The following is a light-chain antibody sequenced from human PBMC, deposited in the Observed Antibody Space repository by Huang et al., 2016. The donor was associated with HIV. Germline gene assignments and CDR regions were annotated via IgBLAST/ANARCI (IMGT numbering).Light chain of an antibody. CDR1: QGIGNS. J-gene: IGKJ1*01. V-gene: IGKV1-NL1*01. Sequence: DIQIIQSPSSLSASVGDRVTITCRASQGIGNSLAWYQQKPEKAPRLLLYATSRLESGVPSRVSGSGSGTHYTLTISTLQPEDIASYYCQQYHGIPWTFGQGTKVEIK. CDR2: ATS. CDR3: QQYHGIPWT.